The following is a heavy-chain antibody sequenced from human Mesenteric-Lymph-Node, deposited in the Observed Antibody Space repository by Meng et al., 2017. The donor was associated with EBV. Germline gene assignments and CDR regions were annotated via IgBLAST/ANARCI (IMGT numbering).Heavy chain of an antibody. V-gene: IGHV3-21*01. J-gene: IGHJ2*01. CDR3: ARAPVFSSRYHWYFDL. Sequence: EAELLESGGGLVKPGGHLRLSGATSGFTFNSYSMNWVRQAPGKGLEWVSSITSSGSYIYYADSMKGRFTISRDNAKNSLFLQMNSLRAEDTAVYYCARAPVFSSRYHWYFDLWGRGTLVTVSA. D-gene: IGHD6-13*01. CDR2: ITSSGSYI. CDR1: GFTFNSYS.